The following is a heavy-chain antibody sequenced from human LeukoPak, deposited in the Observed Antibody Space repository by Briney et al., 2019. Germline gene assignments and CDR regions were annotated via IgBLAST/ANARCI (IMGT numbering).Heavy chain of an antibody. CDR1: GFTFSSYW. Sequence: PGGSLRLSCGASGFTFSSYWMSWVRQAPGKGLEWVANIKQDGSEKYYVDSVKGRFTISRDNAKNSLYLQMNSLRAEDTAVYYCARGLERAANFDYWGQGTLVTVSS. D-gene: IGHD1-1*01. V-gene: IGHV3-7*04. CDR2: IKQDGSEK. CDR3: ARGLERAANFDY. J-gene: IGHJ4*02.